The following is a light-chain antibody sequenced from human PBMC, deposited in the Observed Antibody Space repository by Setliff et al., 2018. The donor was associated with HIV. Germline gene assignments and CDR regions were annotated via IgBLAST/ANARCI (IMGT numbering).Light chain of an antibody. Sequence: QSVLTQPASVSGSPGQSITISCTGTSSDVGGYSYVSWYQQHPGKAPKLIIYVVRHRPSGVSDRFSGSKSGNTASLTISGLQAEDEADYYCSSYAITNTLPFGTGTKVTVL. CDR3: SSYAITNTLP. J-gene: IGLJ1*01. CDR2: VVR. CDR1: SSDVGGYSY. V-gene: IGLV2-14*01.